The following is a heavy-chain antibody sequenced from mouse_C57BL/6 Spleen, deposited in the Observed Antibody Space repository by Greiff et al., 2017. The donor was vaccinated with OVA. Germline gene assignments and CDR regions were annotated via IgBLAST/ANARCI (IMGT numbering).Heavy chain of an antibody. Sequence: VESEGGLVQPGSSMQLSCTASGFTFSDYYMAWVRQVPEKGLEWVANINYDGSSTYYLDSLKSRFIISRDNAKNILYLQMSSLKSEDTATYYCARVMLYAMDYWGQGTSVTVSS. J-gene: IGHJ4*01. CDR1: GFTFSDYY. CDR3: ARVMLYAMDY. CDR2: INYDGSST. D-gene: IGHD6-5*01. V-gene: IGHV5-16*01.